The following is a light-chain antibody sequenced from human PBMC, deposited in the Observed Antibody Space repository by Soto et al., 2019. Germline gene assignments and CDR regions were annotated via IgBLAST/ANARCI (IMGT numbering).Light chain of an antibody. V-gene: IGKV1-5*03. J-gene: IGKJ1*01. CDR3: QQYHIYSGT. Sequence: DIQMTHSPSTLSASVWDRVTITWRASQTIDSWLAWYQQRPGKPPNLLIYKASTLASGVPSRFSGSGSGTEFTLTINSLQPDDFATYYCQQYHIYSGTFGQGTKVE. CDR2: KAS. CDR1: QTIDSW.